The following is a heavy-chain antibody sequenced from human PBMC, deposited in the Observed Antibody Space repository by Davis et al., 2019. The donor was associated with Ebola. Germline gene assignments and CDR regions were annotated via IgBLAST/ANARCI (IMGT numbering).Heavy chain of an antibody. D-gene: IGHD3-22*01. J-gene: IGHJ1*01. CDR3: ARYYYDSTGYSPYFQH. Sequence: SGPTLVKPTQTLTLTCTFSGFSLTTSGMSVSWIRQPPGKALEWLALIDWDDDKYYSTSLKTRLTISKDTSRSQVVLTMSNMDPVDTATYYCARYYYDSTGYSPYFQHWGQGTLVTVSS. CDR1: GFSLTTSGMS. CDR2: IDWDDDK. V-gene: IGHV2-70*12.